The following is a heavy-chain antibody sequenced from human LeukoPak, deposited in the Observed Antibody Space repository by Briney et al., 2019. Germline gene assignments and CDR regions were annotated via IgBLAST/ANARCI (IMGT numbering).Heavy chain of an antibody. CDR1: GYTFTSYG. CDR3: ARGHYDFWSGYYHPFDY. V-gene: IGHV1-18*01. J-gene: IGHJ4*02. Sequence: ASVKVSCKASGYTFTSYGISWVRQAPGQGLEWMGWISAYNGNTNYAQKLQGRVTMTTDTSTSTAYMELSRLRSDDTAVYYCARGHYDFWSGYYHPFDYWGQGTLVTVSS. CDR2: ISAYNGNT. D-gene: IGHD3-3*01.